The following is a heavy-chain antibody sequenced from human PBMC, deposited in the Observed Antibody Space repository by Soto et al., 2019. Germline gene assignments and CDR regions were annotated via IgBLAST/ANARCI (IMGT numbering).Heavy chain of an antibody. J-gene: IGHJ5*01. Sequence: GESRKISCKGSGYIFARYWIAWVRQMPGKGLEWMGIIYPDDSDTRYSPSFQGQVTISADKSISTAYLQWSSLKASDTAMFYCARLYGDGNWFDYWGQGTLVTVSS. CDR2: IYPDDSDT. CDR3: ARLYGDGNWFDY. CDR1: GYIFARYW. V-gene: IGHV5-51*01. D-gene: IGHD4-17*01.